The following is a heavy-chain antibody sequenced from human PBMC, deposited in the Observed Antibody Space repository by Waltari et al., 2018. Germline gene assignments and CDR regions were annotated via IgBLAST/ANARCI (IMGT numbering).Heavy chain of an antibody. J-gene: IGHJ4*02. CDR1: GFTFGAYA. D-gene: IGHD5-18*01. V-gene: IGHV3-49*03. CDR2: IKTKASGETT. Sequence: EVQLVESGGGLVQPGRSLRLPVTASGFTFGAYALVWFRQAPGKGLEWVGFIKTKASGETTEDAASVKGRFTVSRDDSKNIAYLQMNSLKTEDTAVYYCSRAGSRQLWRLPDYWGQGALVTVSS. CDR3: SRAGSRQLWRLPDY.